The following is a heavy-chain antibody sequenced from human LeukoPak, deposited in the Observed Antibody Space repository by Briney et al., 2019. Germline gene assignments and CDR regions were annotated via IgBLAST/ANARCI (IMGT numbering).Heavy chain of an antibody. CDR3: ARRGQDY. Sequence: ASVKVSCKASGYTFTGYYMHWVRQDPGQGLEWMGWINPNSGGTNYAQKFQGRVTMTTDTSITTAYMELSRLRFDDTAVYYCARRGQDYWGQGTLVTVSS. J-gene: IGHJ4*02. V-gene: IGHV1-2*02. CDR2: INPNSGGT. CDR1: GYTFTGYY. D-gene: IGHD3-10*01.